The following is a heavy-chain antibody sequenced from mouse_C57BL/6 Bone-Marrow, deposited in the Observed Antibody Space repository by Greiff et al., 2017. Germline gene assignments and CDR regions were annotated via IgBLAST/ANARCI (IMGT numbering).Heavy chain of an antibody. Sequence: VQLQESGPELVKPGASVKISCKASGYAFSSSWMNWVKQRPGKGLEWIGRIYPGDGDTNYNGKFKGKATLTADKSTSTAYMQLSSLTSDDTAVYFCAIFTLTSYAMDYWGQGTSVTVSS. CDR3: AIFTLTSYAMDY. V-gene: IGHV1-82*01. J-gene: IGHJ4*01. CDR2: IYPGDGDT. D-gene: IGHD4-1*01. CDR1: GYAFSSSW.